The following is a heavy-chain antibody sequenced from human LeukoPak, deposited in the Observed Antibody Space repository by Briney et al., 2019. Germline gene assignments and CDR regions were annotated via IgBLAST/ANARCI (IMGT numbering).Heavy chain of an antibody. V-gene: IGHV1-18*01. CDR1: DYTFTSYG. CDR3: ARAHITYYDILTGYYSFYFDY. D-gene: IGHD3-9*01. Sequence: ASVKVSCKASDYTFTSYGINWVRQAPGQGLEWMGWINPYNDNTNYAQNLQGRVTMTTDTSTSTAYMELRSLRSDDTAVYYCARAHITYYDILTGYYSFYFDYWGQGTLVTVSS. CDR2: INPYNDNT. J-gene: IGHJ4*02.